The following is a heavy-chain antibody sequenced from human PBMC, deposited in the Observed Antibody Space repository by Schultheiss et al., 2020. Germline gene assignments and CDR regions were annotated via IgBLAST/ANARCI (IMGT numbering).Heavy chain of an antibody. D-gene: IGHD3-22*01. CDR1: GLTFRSYS. CDR3: ARRIYYDSSGYYSAFDY. Sequence: GESLKISCAASGLTFRSYSMNWVRQAPGKGLEWVAVISYDGSNKYYADSVKGRFTISRDNSKNSLYLQMNSLRAEDTAVYYCARRIYYDSSGYYSAFDYWGQGTLVTVSS. J-gene: IGHJ4*02. CDR2: ISYDGSNK. V-gene: IGHV3-30*03.